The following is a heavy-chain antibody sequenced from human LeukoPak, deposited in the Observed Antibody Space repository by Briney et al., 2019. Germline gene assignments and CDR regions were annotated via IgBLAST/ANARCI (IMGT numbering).Heavy chain of an antibody. J-gene: IGHJ5*02. CDR2: MNPNSGNT. D-gene: IGHD1-26*01. CDR3: ARGLSGSYSYNWFDP. V-gene: IGHV1-8*01. Sequence: GASVKVSCKASGYTFTSYDINWVRQATGQGLEWMGWMNPNSGNTGYAQKFQGRVTMTRNTSISTAYMELSSLRSEDTAVYYRARGLSGSYSYNWFDPWGQGTLVTVSS. CDR1: GYTFTSYD.